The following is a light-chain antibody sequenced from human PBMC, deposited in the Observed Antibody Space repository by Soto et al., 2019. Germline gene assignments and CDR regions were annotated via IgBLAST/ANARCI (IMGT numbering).Light chain of an antibody. Sequence: DIVMTQSPLSLPVTPGEPASISCRSSQSLLHSNGYNYLDWYLQKPGQAPQLLIYLGSNRASGVPDRSSGSGSGTDFTLKISRVEAEDVGVYYCMQALQTPRTFGQGTKVEFK. J-gene: IGKJ1*01. CDR2: LGS. CDR1: QSLLHSNGYNY. CDR3: MQALQTPRT. V-gene: IGKV2-28*01.